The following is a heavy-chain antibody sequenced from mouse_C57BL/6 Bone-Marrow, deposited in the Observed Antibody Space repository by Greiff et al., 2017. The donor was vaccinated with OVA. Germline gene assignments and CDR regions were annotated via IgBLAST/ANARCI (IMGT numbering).Heavy chain of an antibody. CDR2: ISSGSSTI. V-gene: IGHV5-17*01. Sequence: EVKLVESGGGLVKPGGSLKLSCAASGFTFSDYGMHWVRQAPEKVLEWVAYISSGSSTIYYADTVKGRFTISRDNAKNTLFLQMTSLRSEDTAMYYCARHAMDYWGQGTSVTVSS. CDR1: GFTFSDYG. CDR3: ARHAMDY. J-gene: IGHJ4*01.